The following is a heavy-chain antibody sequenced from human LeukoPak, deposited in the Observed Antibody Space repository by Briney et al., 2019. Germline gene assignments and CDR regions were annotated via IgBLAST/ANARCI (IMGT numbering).Heavy chain of an antibody. CDR3: ARGDYANNWFDP. V-gene: IGHV5-10-1*01. J-gene: IGHJ5*02. D-gene: IGHD3-16*01. CDR1: GYSFTSYW. Sequence: GESLKISCKGSGYSFTSYWISWVRPMPGKGLEWMGRIDPSDSYTNYSPSFQGHVTSSADKSISTAYLQWSSLKASDTAMYYCARGDYANNWFDPWGQGTLVTVSS. CDR2: IDPSDSYT.